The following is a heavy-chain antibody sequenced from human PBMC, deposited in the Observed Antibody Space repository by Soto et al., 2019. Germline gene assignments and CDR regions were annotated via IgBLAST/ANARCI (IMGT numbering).Heavy chain of an antibody. CDR3: ARRPTPIFCSSTSCHDDFDI. Sequence: SETLSLNCTVSGGYICRGGYYLSWIRQHPGKGLGWIGYIYYSGSTYYNPSLKSRVTISVDTSKNQFSLKLSSVTAADTAVYYCARRPTPIFCSSTSCHDDFDIWGQGTMVT. J-gene: IGHJ3*02. D-gene: IGHD2-2*01. CDR2: IYYSGST. CDR1: GGYICRGGYY. V-gene: IGHV4-31*03.